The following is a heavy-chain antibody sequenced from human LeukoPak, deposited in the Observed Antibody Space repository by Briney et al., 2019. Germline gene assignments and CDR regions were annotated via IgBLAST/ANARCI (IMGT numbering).Heavy chain of an antibody. J-gene: IGHJ5*02. Sequence: PGGSLRLSCAASGFTFSNCAMSWVRQAPGKGLDWVSGISDSGGGTYYEVSVKGRFTISRDNSKNTLWLQISSLRADDTAVYYSAKQDPYTSGWCPWGEGTLVTVSS. CDR3: AKQDPYTSGWCP. V-gene: IGHV3-23*01. D-gene: IGHD6-19*01. CDR2: ISDSGGGT. CDR1: GFTFSNCA.